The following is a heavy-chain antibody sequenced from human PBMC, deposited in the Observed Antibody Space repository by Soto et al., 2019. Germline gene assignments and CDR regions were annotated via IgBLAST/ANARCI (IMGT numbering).Heavy chain of an antibody. D-gene: IGHD5-12*01. V-gene: IGHV3-7*01. CDR2: IKQDGSEK. CDR3: ARDSSGYAEVFDY. Sequence: GGSLRLSCAASGFTFSSYWMSWVRQAPGKGLEWVANIKQDGSEKYYVDSVKGRFTISRDNAKNSLYLQMNSLRAEDTAVYYCARDSSGYAEVFDYWGQGTLVTVSS. CDR1: GFTFSSYW. J-gene: IGHJ4*02.